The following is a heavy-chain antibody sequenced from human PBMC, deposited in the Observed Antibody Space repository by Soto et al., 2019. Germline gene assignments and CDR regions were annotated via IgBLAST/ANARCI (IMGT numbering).Heavy chain of an antibody. V-gene: IGHV4-31*03. J-gene: IGHJ3*02. CDR1: GGSISSGGYY. D-gene: IGHD4-17*01. Sequence: QVQLQESGPGLVKPSQTLSLTCTVSGGSISSGGYYWSWIRQHPGKGLEWIGYIYYSGSTYYNPSLKSRGTISVDTSKNQFSLKLSSVTAADTAVYYCARVSRVTTREAFDIWGQGTMVTVSS. CDR2: IYYSGST. CDR3: ARVSRVTTREAFDI.